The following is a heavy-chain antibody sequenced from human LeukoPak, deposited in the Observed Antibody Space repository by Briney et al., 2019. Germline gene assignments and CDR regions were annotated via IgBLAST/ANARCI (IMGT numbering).Heavy chain of an antibody. CDR2: ITSSSTYT. CDR1: GFSFSSYN. Sequence: AGSLRLSCAASGFSFSSYNMNWVRLTPGKGLEWVSSITSSSTYTFYADSVKGRFTISRDNAKNSLDLEMNGLRAEDTAVYYCAELGITMIGGVWGKGTTVTISS. CDR3: AELGITMIGGV. J-gene: IGHJ6*04. V-gene: IGHV3-21*01. D-gene: IGHD3-10*02.